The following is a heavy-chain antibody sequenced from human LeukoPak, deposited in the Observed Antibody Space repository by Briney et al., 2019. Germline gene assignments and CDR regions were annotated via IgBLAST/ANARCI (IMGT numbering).Heavy chain of an antibody. D-gene: IGHD3-22*01. CDR3: ARAPYYYDSSGYYYEDAFDI. CDR2: IYYSGST. CDR1: GGSISSYY. J-gene: IGHJ3*02. V-gene: IGHV4-59*08. Sequence: KPSETLSLTCTVSGGSISSYYWSWIRQPPGKGLEWIGYIYYSGSTNYNPSLKSRVTISVDTSKNQFSLKLSSVTAADTAVYYCARAPYYYDSSGYYYEDAFDIWGQGTMVTVSS.